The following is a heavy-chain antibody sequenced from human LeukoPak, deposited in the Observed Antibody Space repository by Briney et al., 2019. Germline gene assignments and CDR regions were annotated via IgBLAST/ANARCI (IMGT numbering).Heavy chain of an antibody. Sequence: GGSLRLSCVASGFTFSSYAMSWVRQAPGKGLEWVSTITGSSRSTYYADSVRGRFTISRDNSKNTLYLQMNSLTAEDTAVYYCAKDTPLTAYSPGWSGNSFDSWGQGTLVTVSS. J-gene: IGHJ4*02. CDR2: ITGSSRST. D-gene: IGHD6-19*01. CDR3: AKDTPLTAYSPGWSGNSFDS. CDR1: GFTFSSYA. V-gene: IGHV3-23*01.